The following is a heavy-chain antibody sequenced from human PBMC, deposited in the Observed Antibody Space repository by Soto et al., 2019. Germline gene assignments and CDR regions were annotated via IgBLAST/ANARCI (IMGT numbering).Heavy chain of an antibody. CDR1: GYTFTSYA. J-gene: IGHJ5*02. V-gene: IGHV1-3*01. D-gene: IGHD3-22*01. Sequence: GASVKVSCKASGYTFTSYAMHWVRQAPGQRLEWKGRINAGNGNTKYSQKFQGRVTITAEESTSTAYMELSSLRSEDTAVYYCARGTEVTYYYDSGWFDPWGQGTLVTVSS. CDR3: ARGTEVTYYYDSGWFDP. CDR2: INAGNGNT.